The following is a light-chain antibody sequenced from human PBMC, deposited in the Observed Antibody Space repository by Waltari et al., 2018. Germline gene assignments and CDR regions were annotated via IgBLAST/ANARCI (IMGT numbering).Light chain of an antibody. CDR2: EVS. J-gene: IGLJ2*01. V-gene: IGLV2-14*01. Sequence: QSALTQPASVYGSPRQSTTISCTGTSSDFVSWYQRYPGNAPKLMIFEVSNRPSGVSDRFSGSKSANMASLTISGLLAEDEADYYCSSFTGGSNVLFGGGTKLTVL. CDR1: SSDF. CDR3: SSFTGGSNVL.